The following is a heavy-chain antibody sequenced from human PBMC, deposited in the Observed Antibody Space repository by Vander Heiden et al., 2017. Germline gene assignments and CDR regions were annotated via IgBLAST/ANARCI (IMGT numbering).Heavy chain of an antibody. V-gene: IGHV3-23*01. Sequence: EVQLLESGGGLVQPGGSLRLSCVASGFTFSNYGMSWVRQAPGKGLEWVSGINSSGGGTEYAASVEGRFTMSRDNFKNTVSLQMNSLRAEDTALYYCAKGTTRGGYYTDFDYWGQGTLVTVSS. D-gene: IGHD3-22*01. CDR3: AKGTTRGGYYTDFDY. J-gene: IGHJ4*02. CDR2: INSSGGGT. CDR1: GFTFSNYG.